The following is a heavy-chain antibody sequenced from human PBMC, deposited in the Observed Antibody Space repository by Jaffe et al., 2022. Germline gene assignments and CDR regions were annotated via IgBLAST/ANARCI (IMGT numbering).Heavy chain of an antibody. CDR1: GGSISSYY. J-gene: IGHJ6*03. V-gene: IGHV4-59*01. CDR3: ARGGGYGDYGPLYYYYMDV. Sequence: QVQLQESGPGLVKPSETLSLTCTVSGGSISSYYWSWIRQPPGKGLEWIGYIYYSGSTNYNPSLKSRVTISVDTSKNQFSLKLSSVTAADTAVYYCARGGGYGDYGPLYYYYMDVWGKGTTVTVSS. D-gene: IGHD4-17*01. CDR2: IYYSGST.